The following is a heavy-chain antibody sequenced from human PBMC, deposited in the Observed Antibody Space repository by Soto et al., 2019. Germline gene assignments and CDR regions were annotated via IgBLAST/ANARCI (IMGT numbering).Heavy chain of an antibody. J-gene: IGHJ2*01. D-gene: IGHD4-17*01. V-gene: IGHV5-51*01. CDR1: GDSISGW. Sequence: PWESLKISWKGSGDSISGWIAWGSQLTGKGMEWMGIIFPADSDTRYSPSFKGQVTISVDRSISTAYLQWSSLKASDTAMYYCARHGGYGDYWYFDLWGRGTLVTVSS. CDR2: IFPADSDT. CDR3: ARHGGYGDYWYFDL.